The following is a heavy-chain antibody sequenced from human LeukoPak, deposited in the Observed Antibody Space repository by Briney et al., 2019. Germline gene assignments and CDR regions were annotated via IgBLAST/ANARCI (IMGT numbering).Heavy chain of an antibody. CDR1: GFTFTSSA. CDR3: AAYSSGWSVGH. CDR2: IVVGSGNT. D-gene: IGHD6-19*01. J-gene: IGHJ5*02. Sequence: ASVKVSCKASGFTFTSSAVQWVRQARGQRLEWTGWIVVGSGNTNYAQKFQERVTITRDMSTSTAYMELSSLRSEDTAVYYCAAYSSGWSVGHWGQGTLVTVSS. V-gene: IGHV1-58*01.